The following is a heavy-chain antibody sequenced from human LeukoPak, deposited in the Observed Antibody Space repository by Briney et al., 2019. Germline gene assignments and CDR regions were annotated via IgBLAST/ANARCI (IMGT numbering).Heavy chain of an antibody. V-gene: IGHV3-23*01. CDR1: GFTFSNYA. Sequence: GGSLRLSCAASGFTFSNYAMSWVRQAPGKGLEWVSVISGSGGYTYYADSVKGRFTISRDNSKNTLYLQMNSLRAEDTAVYYCAKPGGVVTMVRGVIRDWGQGTLVTVSS. CDR3: AKPGGVVTMVRGVIRD. J-gene: IGHJ4*02. CDR2: ISGSGGYT. D-gene: IGHD3-10*01.